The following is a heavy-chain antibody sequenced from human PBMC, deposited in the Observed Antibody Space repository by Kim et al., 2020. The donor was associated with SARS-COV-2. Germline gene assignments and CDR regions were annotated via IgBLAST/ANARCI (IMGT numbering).Heavy chain of an antibody. CDR3: AKEVAGSVEQLVEDWFDP. CDR2: ISGSGGST. D-gene: IGHD6-13*01. V-gene: IGHV3-23*01. Sequence: GGSLRLSCAASGFTFSSYAMSWVRQAPGKGLEWVSAISGSGGSTYYADSVKGRFTISRDNSKNTLYLQMNSLRAEDTAVYYCAKEVAGSVEQLVEDWFDPWGQGTLVTVSS. CDR1: GFTFSSYA. J-gene: IGHJ5*02.